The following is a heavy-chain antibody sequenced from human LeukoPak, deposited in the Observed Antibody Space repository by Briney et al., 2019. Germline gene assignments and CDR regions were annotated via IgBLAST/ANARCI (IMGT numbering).Heavy chain of an antibody. D-gene: IGHD3-10*01. Sequence: GGSLRLSCAASGFSFSAYWMHWVRQAPGKGLEWVAVIWYDGSNKYYADSVKGRFTISRDNSKNTLYLQMNSLRAEDTAVYYCARAELLWFGELLSPLHYWGQGTLVTVSS. CDR1: GFSFSAYW. V-gene: IGHV3-33*08. J-gene: IGHJ4*02. CDR2: IWYDGSNK. CDR3: ARAELLWFGELLSPLHY.